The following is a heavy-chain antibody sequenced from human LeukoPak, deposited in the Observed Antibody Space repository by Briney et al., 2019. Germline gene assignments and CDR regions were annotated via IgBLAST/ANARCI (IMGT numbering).Heavy chain of an antibody. J-gene: IGHJ4*02. CDR1: GFTFSNFL. Sequence: GGSLRLSCAASGFTFSNFLMTWVRQAPGKGPEWVSAISGSGGDTYYADSVKGRFTISRDNSKNTLYLQMNSLRAEDTAVYYCAKKGATTGDFDYWGQGTLVAVSS. CDR3: AKKGATTGDFDY. D-gene: IGHD1-26*01. V-gene: IGHV3-23*01. CDR2: ISGSGGDT.